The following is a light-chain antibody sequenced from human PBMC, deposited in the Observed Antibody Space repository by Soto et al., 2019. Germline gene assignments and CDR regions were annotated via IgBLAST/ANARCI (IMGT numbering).Light chain of an antibody. CDR3: RDHNNWPRLT. CDR1: QSVSGY. CDR2: AAS. V-gene: IGKV3-11*01. Sequence: EIVLTQSPATLSLSPGARATLSCRASQSVSGYLAWYQQTPGQAPSLLIYAASNRAAGIPARSSGSGSGTDFTLTISSLVPEDFAVYYCRDHNNWPRLTFGPGTKVDIK. J-gene: IGKJ3*01.